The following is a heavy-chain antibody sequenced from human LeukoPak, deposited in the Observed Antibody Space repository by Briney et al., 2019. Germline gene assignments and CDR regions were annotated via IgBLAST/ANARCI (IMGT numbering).Heavy chain of an antibody. CDR1: GFTFSNYA. CDR2: ISGSGDST. CDR3: AKVSRGYYDSVWGSYVDY. D-gene: IGHD3-16*01. Sequence: GGSLRLSCAASGFTFSNYAMSWVRQAPGKGLEWVSAISGSGDSTYYADSVKGRFTISRDNSKNTLYLQMDSLRAEDTAVYYCAKVSRGYYDSVWGSYVDYWGQGTLASVSS. V-gene: IGHV3-23*01. J-gene: IGHJ4*02.